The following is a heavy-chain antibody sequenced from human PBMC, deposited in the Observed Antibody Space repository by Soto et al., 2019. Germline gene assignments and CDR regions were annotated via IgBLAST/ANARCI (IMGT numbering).Heavy chain of an antibody. CDR1: GFTFSSYW. CDR3: ARERSSSAFDI. Sequence: GGSLRLSCAASGFTFSSYWMSWVRQAPGKGLEWVANIKQDGSEKYYVDSVKGRFTISRDNAKNSLYLQMNSLRAEDAAVYYCARERSSSAFDIWGQGTMVTVS. CDR2: IKQDGSEK. J-gene: IGHJ3*02. V-gene: IGHV3-7*01. D-gene: IGHD6-13*01.